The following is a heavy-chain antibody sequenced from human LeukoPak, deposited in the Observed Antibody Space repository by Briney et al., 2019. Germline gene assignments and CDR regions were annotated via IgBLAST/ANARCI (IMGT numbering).Heavy chain of an antibody. Sequence: GGSLRLSCAASGFTFSSYAMHWVRQAPGKGLEWVAVISYDGSNKYYADSVKGRFTISRDNAENTLYLQMNSLRAEDTALYYCARSLRALCAFDFWGRGSMVTVSS. J-gene: IGHJ3*01. CDR3: ARSLRALCAFDF. D-gene: IGHD1-26*01. CDR2: ISYDGSNK. CDR1: GFTFSSYA. V-gene: IGHV3-30-3*01.